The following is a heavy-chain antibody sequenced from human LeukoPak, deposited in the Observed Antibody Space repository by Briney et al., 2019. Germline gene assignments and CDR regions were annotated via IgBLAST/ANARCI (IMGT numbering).Heavy chain of an antibody. CDR1: GFTFSSYA. J-gene: IGHJ5*02. V-gene: IGHV3-23*01. CDR2: ISGSGGST. D-gene: IGHD3-10*01. Sequence: GGSLRLSCAASGFTFSSYAMSWVRQAPGKGLEWVSAISGSGGSTYYADSVKGRFTISRDNSKNTLYLQMNSLRAEDTAVYYCAKGIRSWVRGVIRYAANWFDPWGQGTLVTVSS. CDR3: AKGIRSWVRGVIRYAANWFDP.